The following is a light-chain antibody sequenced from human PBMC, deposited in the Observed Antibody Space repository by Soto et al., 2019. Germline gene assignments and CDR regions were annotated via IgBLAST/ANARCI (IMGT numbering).Light chain of an antibody. Sequence: QAVVTQPPSVSGAPGQRVTISCSGSSSNIGAGYDVHWYQQVPGTAPKLLISSNSDRPSGVPDRFSGSKSGTSASLAITGLQAEDEADYYCQSYDNSLSGVVFGGGTKLTVL. V-gene: IGLV1-40*01. CDR3: QSYDNSLSGVV. CDR2: SNS. J-gene: IGLJ2*01. CDR1: SSNIGAGYD.